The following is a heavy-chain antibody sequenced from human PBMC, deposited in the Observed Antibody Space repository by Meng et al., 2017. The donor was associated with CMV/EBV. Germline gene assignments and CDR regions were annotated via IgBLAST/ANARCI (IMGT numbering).Heavy chain of an antibody. D-gene: IGHD4-23*01. CDR2: ISSSGSTI. CDR1: GFTFSSYE. CDR3: ARDGYGGDFDY. Sequence: GGSLRLSCAASGFTFSSYEMNWVRQAPGKGLEWVSDISSSGSTIYYADSVKGRFTISRDNAKNSLYLQMKSLRAEDTALYYCARDGYGGDFDYWGQGTLVTV. V-gene: IGHV3-48*03. J-gene: IGHJ4*02.